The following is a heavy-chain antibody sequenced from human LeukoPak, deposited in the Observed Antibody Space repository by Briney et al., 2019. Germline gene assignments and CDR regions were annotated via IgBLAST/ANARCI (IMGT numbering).Heavy chain of an antibody. CDR1: GGSITSYY. J-gene: IGHJ4*02. Sequence: SETLSLTCTVSGGSITSYYWSWIRQPPGKGLEWIGSIYYSGSTNYNPSLKSRVTISVDTSKNQFSLKLSSVTAADTAVYYCARAEKAAEFDYWGQGTLVTVSS. CDR2: IYYSGST. D-gene: IGHD6-13*01. CDR3: ARAEKAAEFDY. V-gene: IGHV4-59*01.